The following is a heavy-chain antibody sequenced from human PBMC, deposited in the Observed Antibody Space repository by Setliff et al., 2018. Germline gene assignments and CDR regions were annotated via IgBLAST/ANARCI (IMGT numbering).Heavy chain of an antibody. CDR3: ASRTTGPGGWFDF. J-gene: IGHJ5*01. CDR1: GDSINENH. D-gene: IGHD1-1*01. Sequence: SETLSLTCNVSGDSINENHWTWIRQPPGKGLEWIGTIYYSGTTYYNPSLKSRVTISIDTSKNQFSLNLNSVTAADTAVYYCASRTTGPGGWFDFWGQGSLVSVSS. V-gene: IGHV4-59*04. CDR2: IYYSGTT.